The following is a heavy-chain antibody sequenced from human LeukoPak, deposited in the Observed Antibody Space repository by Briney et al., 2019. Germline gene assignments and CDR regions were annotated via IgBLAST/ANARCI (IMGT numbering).Heavy chain of an antibody. CDR2: ISSSSSTI. J-gene: IGHJ3*02. D-gene: IGHD6-6*01. Sequence: PGGSLRLSCAASGFTFSSYSMNWVRQAPGKGLEWVSYISSSSSTIYYADSVKGRFTISRDNSKNMLYLQMNSLRAEDTAVYYCAKGSSGWSSIAARRDVFDIWGQGTMVTASS. CDR3: AKGSSGWSSIAARRDVFDI. V-gene: IGHV3-48*01. CDR1: GFTFSSYS.